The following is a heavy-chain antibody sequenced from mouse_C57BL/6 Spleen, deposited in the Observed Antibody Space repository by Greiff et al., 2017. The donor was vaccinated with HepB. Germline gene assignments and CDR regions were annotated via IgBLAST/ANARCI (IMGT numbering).Heavy chain of an antibody. J-gene: IGHJ2*01. CDR2: IDPSDSYT. Sequence: QVQLQQPGAELVKPGASVKLSCKASGYTFTSYWMQWVKQRPGQGLEWIGEIDPSDSYTNYNQKFKGKATLTVATSSSTAYMQLSRLTSEDSAVYYCARWDPYYYGSSLDYWGQGTTLTVSS. CDR1: GYTFTSYW. V-gene: IGHV1-50*01. CDR3: ARWDPYYYGSSLDY. D-gene: IGHD1-1*01.